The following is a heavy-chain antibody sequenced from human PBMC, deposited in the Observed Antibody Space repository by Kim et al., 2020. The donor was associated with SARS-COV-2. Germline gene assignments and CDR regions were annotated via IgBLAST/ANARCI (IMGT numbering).Heavy chain of an antibody. Sequence: GGSLRLSCAASGFLFSGAWMNWVRQAPGKGLEWVARIKSKVDGVKTDYAAPVKGRFSVSRADSKRTLYLHMKKLKTEDTAVYYCTTDNDYDGPGNHYGLGVLAVRWSQGALVTVSS. CDR3: TTDNDYDGPGNHYGLGVLAVR. CDR1: GFLFSGAW. D-gene: IGHD3-10*01. V-gene: IGHV3-15*01. J-gene: IGHJ4*02. CDR2: IKSKVDGVKT.